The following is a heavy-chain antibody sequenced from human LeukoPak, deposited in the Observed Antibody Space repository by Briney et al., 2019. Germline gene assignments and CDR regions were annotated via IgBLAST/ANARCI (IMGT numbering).Heavy chain of an antibody. V-gene: IGHV3-74*01. CDR2: INPDGSWT. CDR3: ARYEQRLGVTTSDR. CDR1: GFTFNSYW. D-gene: IGHD2-21*02. J-gene: IGHJ5*02. Sequence: PGGSLRLSCAASGFTFNSYWMVWFRQAPGKGLVWVSCINPDGSWTLHADSVKGRFTISRDYAKNTLYLQMNSLRVEDTAMYYCARYEQRLGVTTSDRWSQGTLVTVSS.